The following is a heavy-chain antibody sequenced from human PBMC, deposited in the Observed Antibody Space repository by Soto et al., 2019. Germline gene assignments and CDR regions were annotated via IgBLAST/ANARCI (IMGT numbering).Heavy chain of an antibody. J-gene: IGHJ4*01. V-gene: IGHV3-11*01. CDR2: IDTSSTKI. CDR3: ASHYDMWSGYLSPVDY. D-gene: IGHD3-3*01. Sequence: QVQLVESGGDLGKRGGSLRLSCAASGYTFSDYYMSWIRQAPGKGLEWVSYIDTSSTKIYYADSVKGRFTISRDNAKNSLYLEMNSLRDEDTAVYYCASHYDMWSGYLSPVDYWGQGTLVTVSS. CDR1: GYTFSDYY.